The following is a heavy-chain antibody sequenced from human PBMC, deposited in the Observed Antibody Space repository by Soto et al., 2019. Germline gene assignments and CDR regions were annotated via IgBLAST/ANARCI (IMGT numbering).Heavy chain of an antibody. D-gene: IGHD3-10*01. CDR1: GFTFSAYA. CDR3: AKDGGQWGRLRFRGREFDY. CDR2: ISSDGSHK. J-gene: IGHJ4*02. V-gene: IGHV3-30*18. Sequence: QVQLVESGGGVVPPGRSLRLSCAASGFTFSAYAIHCVRQAPGKGLEWVAVISSDGSHKYYADSVKGRFTISRDNSKNTLFLQMNSLRPEDTAVYYCAKDGGQWGRLRFRGREFDYWGLGTLVTVSS.